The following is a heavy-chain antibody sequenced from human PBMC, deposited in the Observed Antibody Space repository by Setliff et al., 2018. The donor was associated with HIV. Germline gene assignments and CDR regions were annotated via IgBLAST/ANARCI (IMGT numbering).Heavy chain of an antibody. V-gene: IGHV1-24*01. Sequence: ASVKVSCKASGYTFTTYAIFWVRQAPGQRLEWMGGFDPEDGERINAEKFQGRVTMTADTSTDTAYMALSSLTSEDTAVYYCATDPGRRITFGGVIVNPDYWGQGTLVTVSS. CDR1: GYTFTTYA. J-gene: IGHJ4*02. CDR2: FDPEDGER. D-gene: IGHD3-16*02. CDR3: ATDPGRRITFGGVIVNPDY.